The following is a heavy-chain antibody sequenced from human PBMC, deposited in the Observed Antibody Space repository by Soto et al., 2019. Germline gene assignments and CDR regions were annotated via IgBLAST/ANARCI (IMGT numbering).Heavy chain of an antibody. CDR1: GFTFNSYA. Sequence: EVQLSESGGGLIQPGGSLRLSCEASGFTFNSYAMSWVRQAPGKGLEWVSSITASGRNSYYADSVKGRFTISRDQSKNPLFLQMSSLRAEDTALYYCAKLTAYYDFWSGSDFDYWGQGALVTVSS. CDR2: ITASGRNS. J-gene: IGHJ4*02. D-gene: IGHD3-3*01. CDR3: AKLTAYYDFWSGSDFDY. V-gene: IGHV3-23*01.